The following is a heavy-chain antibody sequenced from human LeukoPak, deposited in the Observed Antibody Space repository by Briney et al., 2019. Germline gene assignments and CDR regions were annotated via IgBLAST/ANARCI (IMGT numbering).Heavy chain of an antibody. CDR3: ARATVYYYYYMDV. CDR2: INPNSGGT. J-gene: IGHJ6*03. Sequence: ASVKVSCKASGYTFTGYYMHWVRQAPGQGLEWMGWINPNSGGTNYAQKFQGRVTMTRDTSISTAYMELSRLRSEDTAVYYCARATVYYYYYMDVWGKGTTVTVSS. CDR1: GYTFTGYY. V-gene: IGHV1-2*02. D-gene: IGHD4-17*01.